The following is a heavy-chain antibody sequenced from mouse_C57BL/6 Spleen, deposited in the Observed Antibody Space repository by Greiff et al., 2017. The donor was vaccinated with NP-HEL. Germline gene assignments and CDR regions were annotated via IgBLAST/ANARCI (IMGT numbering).Heavy chain of an antibody. CDR3: ARVHFSSLYYYAMDY. V-gene: IGHV1-82*01. J-gene: IGHJ4*01. CDR1: GYAFSSSW. CDR2: IYPGDGDT. D-gene: IGHD1-1*01. Sequence: QVHVKQSGPELVKPGASVKISCKASGYAFSSSWMNWVKQRPGKGLEWIGRIYPGDGDTNYNGKFKGKATLTADKSSSTAYMQLSSLTSEDSAVYFCARVHFSSLYYYAMDYWGQGTSVTVSS.